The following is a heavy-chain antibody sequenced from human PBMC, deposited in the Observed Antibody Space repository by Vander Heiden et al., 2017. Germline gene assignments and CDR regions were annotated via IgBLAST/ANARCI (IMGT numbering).Heavy chain of an antibody. CDR1: GGSISSSSYS. D-gene: IGHD2-15*01. Sequence: QLQLQESGPGLVKPSETLSLTCTVSGGSISSSSYSWGWIRQPPGKGLEWIGSIYYSGSTYYNPSLKSRVTTSVDTSKNQFSLKLSSVTAADTAVYYCARVYCSGGSCYSGMYYFDYWGQGTLVTVSS. CDR3: ARVYCSGGSCYSGMYYFDY. CDR2: IYYSGST. J-gene: IGHJ4*02. V-gene: IGHV4-39*01.